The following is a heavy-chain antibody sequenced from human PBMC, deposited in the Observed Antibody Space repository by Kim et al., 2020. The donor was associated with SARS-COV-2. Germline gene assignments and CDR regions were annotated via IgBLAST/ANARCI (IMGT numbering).Heavy chain of an antibody. Sequence: SETLSLTCTVSGGSISSGGYYWSWIRQHPGKGLVWIGYFYYSGSTYYHPSLKSRVTISVDTSKNQFSLNLSSVTAADTAVYYCSRVPIVVVITHFYYWGQGTLVTVSS. D-gene: IGHD3-22*01. CDR3: SRVPIVVVITHFYY. CDR1: GGSISSGGYY. CDR2: FYYSGST. V-gene: IGHV4-31*03. J-gene: IGHJ4*02.